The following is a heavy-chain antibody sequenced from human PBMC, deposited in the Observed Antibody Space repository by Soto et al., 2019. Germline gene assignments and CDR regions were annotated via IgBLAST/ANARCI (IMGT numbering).Heavy chain of an antibody. D-gene: IGHD6-19*01. V-gene: IGHV3-30*18. CDR3: AKDRGPYSSGSYGGSDP. Sequence: GGSLRLSCAASGFTFSSYGMHWVRQAPGKGLEWVAVISYDGSNKYYADSVKGRFTISRDNSKNTLYLQMNSLRAEDTAVYYCAKDRGPYSSGSYGGSDPWGQGTLVTVSS. CDR2: ISYDGSNK. J-gene: IGHJ5*02. CDR1: GFTFSSYG.